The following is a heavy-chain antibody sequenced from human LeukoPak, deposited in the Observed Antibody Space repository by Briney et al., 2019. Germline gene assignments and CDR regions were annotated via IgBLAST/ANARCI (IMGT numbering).Heavy chain of an antibody. V-gene: IGHV3-23*01. D-gene: IGHD3-10*01. Sequence: GGSLRLSCAASGFTFSSYAMSWVRQAPGKGPEWVSAISGSGGSTYYAESVKGRFTISRDNSKNTLYLQMNSLRAEDTAVYYCAKDQLARYGSGRFDPWGQGTLVTVSS. J-gene: IGHJ5*02. CDR2: ISGSGGST. CDR1: GFTFSSYA. CDR3: AKDQLARYGSGRFDP.